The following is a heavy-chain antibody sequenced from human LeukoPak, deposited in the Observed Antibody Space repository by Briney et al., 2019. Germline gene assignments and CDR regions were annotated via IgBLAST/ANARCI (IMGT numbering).Heavy chain of an antibody. V-gene: IGHV4-4*02. D-gene: IGHD4-17*01. CDR2: IYHSGST. CDR1: GGSISSSNW. J-gene: IGHJ4*02. CDR3: ARSGGDYLYYFDY. Sequence: QPSGTLSLTCAVSGGSISSSNWWSWVRQPPGKGLEWIGEIYHSGSTNYNPSRKSRVTISVDKSKNQFSLKLSSVTAADTAVYYCARSGGDYLYYFDYWGQGTLVTVSS.